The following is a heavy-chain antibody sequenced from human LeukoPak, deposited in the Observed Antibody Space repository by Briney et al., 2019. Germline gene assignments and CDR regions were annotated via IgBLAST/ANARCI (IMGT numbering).Heavy chain of an antibody. Sequence: PGGSLRLSCAASGFTFSSYSMHWVRQAPGKGLEWVAIISYDGSIKYYADSVKGRFTISRDNSKNTLYLQMNSLRAEDTAVYYCARDGMDYDILTGYYGMDVWGQGTTVTVSS. J-gene: IGHJ6*02. CDR3: ARDGMDYDILTGYYGMDV. CDR2: ISYDGSIK. CDR1: GFTFSSYS. D-gene: IGHD3-9*01. V-gene: IGHV3-30-3*01.